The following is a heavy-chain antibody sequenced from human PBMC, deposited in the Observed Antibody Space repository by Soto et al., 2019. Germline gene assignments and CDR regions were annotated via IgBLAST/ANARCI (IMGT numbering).Heavy chain of an antibody. CDR3: AKKGGRGIAVAGYFDY. Sequence: ELQLLESGGGLVQPGGSLRLSCAASGFTFSSYAMSWVRQAPGKGLEWVSAISGSGGSTYYADSVKGRFTISRDNSKNTLYLQMNSLRAEDTAVYYCAKKGGRGIAVAGYFDYWGQGTLVTVSS. CDR2: ISGSGGST. V-gene: IGHV3-23*01. CDR1: GFTFSSYA. D-gene: IGHD6-19*01. J-gene: IGHJ4*02.